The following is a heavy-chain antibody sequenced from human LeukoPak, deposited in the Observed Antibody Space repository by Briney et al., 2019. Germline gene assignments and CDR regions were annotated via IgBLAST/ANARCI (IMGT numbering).Heavy chain of an antibody. Sequence: PSETLSLTCAVYGGSFSGYYWSWIRQPPGKGLEWIGEINHSGSTNYNPSHKSRVTISVDTSKNQFSLKLSSVTAADTAVYYCARERITMVRGALGYWGQGTLVTVPS. V-gene: IGHV4-34*01. D-gene: IGHD3-10*01. CDR1: GGSFSGYY. J-gene: IGHJ4*02. CDR2: INHSGST. CDR3: ARERITMVRGALGY.